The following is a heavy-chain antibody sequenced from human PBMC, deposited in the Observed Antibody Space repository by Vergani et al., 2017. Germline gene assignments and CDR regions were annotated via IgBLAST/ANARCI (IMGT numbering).Heavy chain of an antibody. V-gene: IGHV4-39*01. J-gene: IGHJ4*02. CDR2: IYYSGST. CDR3: ARWHGSLHYFDY. Sequence: QLQLQESGPGLVKPSATLSLTCSVSGASIRSSNYYWGWIRQPPGKGLEWIASIYYSGSTYYNPSLKSRVTISVDTSKNQFSLKLSSVTAADTAVYYCARWHGSLHYFDYWGQGTLVTVSS. CDR1: GASIRSSNYY.